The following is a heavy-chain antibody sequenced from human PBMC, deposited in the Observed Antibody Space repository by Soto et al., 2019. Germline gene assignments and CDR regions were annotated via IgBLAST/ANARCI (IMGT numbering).Heavy chain of an antibody. V-gene: IGHV4-34*01. Sequence: SETLSLTCAVYGGSFSGYYWSWIRQPPGKGLERIGEINHSGSTNYNPSLKSRVTISVDTSKNQFSLKLSSVTAADTAVYYCAREKRRITIFGVVITPNYYYMDVWGKGTTVTVSS. J-gene: IGHJ6*03. CDR1: GGSFSGYY. CDR2: INHSGST. CDR3: AREKRRITIFGVVITPNYYYMDV. D-gene: IGHD3-3*01.